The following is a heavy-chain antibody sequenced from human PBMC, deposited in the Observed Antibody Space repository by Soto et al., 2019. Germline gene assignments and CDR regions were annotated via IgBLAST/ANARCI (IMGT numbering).Heavy chain of an antibody. J-gene: IGHJ4*02. CDR3: AKDPGSQDHFDY. Sequence: QVQLVESGGGVVPPGRSLRLSCAASGFTFSSYGMHWVRQAPGKGLEWLAVISYNGRDQNYTESVKGRFTISRDNSKNTLYLQMNTLRSADTAVYYRAKDPGSQDHFDYWGQGALVIVSS. D-gene: IGHD1-26*01. CDR2: ISYNGRDQ. V-gene: IGHV3-30*18. CDR1: GFTFSSYG.